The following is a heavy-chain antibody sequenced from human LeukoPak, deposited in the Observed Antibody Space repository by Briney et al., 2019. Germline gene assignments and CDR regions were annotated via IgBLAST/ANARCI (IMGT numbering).Heavy chain of an antibody. V-gene: IGHV4-4*07. CDR3: ASGRWDWFDP. Sequence: SETLSLTXTVSGGSISSYYWSWIRQPAGKGLEWIGRIYTSGSTNYNPSLKSRVTMSVDTSKNQFSLKLSSVTAADTAVYYCASGRWDWFDPWGQRTLVTVSS. CDR2: IYTSGST. D-gene: IGHD6-13*01. CDR1: GGSISSYY. J-gene: IGHJ5*02.